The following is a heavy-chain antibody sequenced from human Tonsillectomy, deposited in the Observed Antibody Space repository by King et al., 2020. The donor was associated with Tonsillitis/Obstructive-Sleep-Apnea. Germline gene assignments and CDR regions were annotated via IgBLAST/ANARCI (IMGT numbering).Heavy chain of an antibody. CDR1: GYTFTTYG. V-gene: IGHV1-18*01. J-gene: IGHJ4*02. D-gene: IGHD6-19*01. CDR3: ARDPVDSSGLFYFDY. Sequence: VQLVESGAEVKKPGASVKVSCKASGYTFTTYGINWVRQAPGQGLEWMGWISVYNGDTKYAQKFQGRVTMTTDTSTSTAYMELRSLRSDDTAVYYCARDPVDSSGLFYFDYWGQGTLVTGSS. CDR2: ISVYNGDT.